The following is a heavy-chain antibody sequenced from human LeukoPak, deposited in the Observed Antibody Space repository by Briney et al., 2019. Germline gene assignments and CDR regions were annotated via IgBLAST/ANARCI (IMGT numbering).Heavy chain of an antibody. CDR2: IYYSGST. CDR3: ARLYSSSLGRVFDY. CDR1: GGSISSYY. D-gene: IGHD6-13*01. V-gene: IGHV4-59*01. Sequence: SETLSLTCTVSGGSISSYYWSWIRQPPGKGLEWIGYIYYSGSTNYNPSLKSRVTISVDTSKNQFSLKLSSVTAADTAVYYCARLYSSSLGRVFDYWGQGTLVTVSS. J-gene: IGHJ4*02.